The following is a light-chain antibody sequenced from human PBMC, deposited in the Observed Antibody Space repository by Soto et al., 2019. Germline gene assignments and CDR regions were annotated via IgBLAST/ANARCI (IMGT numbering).Light chain of an antibody. CDR1: QRIRNY. Sequence: PGETATLSCRASQRIRNYLAWYQQKPGQAPRLLIYDASNRATGIPARFSGSGSGTDFILTISSLEPEDSAVYFCQQRNNWVTFGGGSKVEIK. CDR3: QQRNNWVT. J-gene: IGKJ4*01. V-gene: IGKV3-11*01. CDR2: DAS.